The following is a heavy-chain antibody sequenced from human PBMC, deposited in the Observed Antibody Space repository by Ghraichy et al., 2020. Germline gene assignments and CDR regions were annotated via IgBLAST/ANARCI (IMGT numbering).Heavy chain of an antibody. J-gene: IGHJ4*02. Sequence: GGSLRLSCAVSGFPFSISAMNWVRQAPGKGLEWISFISVSGTTTYYADSVKGRFTISRDDFKNTVYLQMDSLRAEDTATYYCANQGGSGHFDSWGQGTLVTVSS. D-gene: IGHD5-12*01. CDR1: GFPFSISA. CDR2: ISVSGTTT. V-gene: IGHV3-23*01. CDR3: ANQGGSGHFDS.